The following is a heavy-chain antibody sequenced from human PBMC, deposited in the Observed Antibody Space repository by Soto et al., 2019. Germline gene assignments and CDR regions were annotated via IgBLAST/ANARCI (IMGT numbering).Heavy chain of an antibody. Sequence: SETLSLTCAVSGVSLTSGNWWTWVRQPPQRGLEYIGEIFHDGTANYYPSFERRVAMSVDTSRNQFSLKLTSVTAADTAVYFCARLVYDTRLNYMYFDFWGPGTLVTVSS. CDR3: ARLVYDTRLNYMYFDF. J-gene: IGHJ4*02. CDR1: GVSLTSGNW. D-gene: IGHD3-10*01. CDR2: IFHDGTA. V-gene: IGHV4-4*02.